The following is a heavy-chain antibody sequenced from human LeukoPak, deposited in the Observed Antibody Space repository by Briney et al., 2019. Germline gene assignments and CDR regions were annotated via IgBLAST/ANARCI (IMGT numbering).Heavy chain of an antibody. CDR2: ISGSGGST. Sequence: GGSLRLSCAASGFTFRSYAMTWVRQAPGKGLEWVSFISGSGGSTYYADSVKGRFTISRDNSKNTLYLQMNSLRAEDTAVYYCANPPLCSSTSCYDPPRYWGQGTLVTVSS. CDR3: ANPPLCSSTSCYDPPRY. CDR1: GFTFRSYA. J-gene: IGHJ4*02. D-gene: IGHD2-2*01. V-gene: IGHV3-23*01.